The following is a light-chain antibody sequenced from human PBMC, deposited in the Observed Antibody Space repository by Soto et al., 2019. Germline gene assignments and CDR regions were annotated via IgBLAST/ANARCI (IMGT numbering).Light chain of an antibody. J-gene: IGKJ3*01. V-gene: IGKV3-20*01. Sequence: EIVLTQSPGTLSLSPGERATLSCRASRSVSSSYLAWYQQQPGQAPRLLIYGASSRATGIPDRFSGSGSGTDFTLTIRKLEPEDFAVYYCQQYGSSPPFTFGPGTKVDIK. CDR3: QQYGSSPPFT. CDR1: RSVSSSY. CDR2: GAS.